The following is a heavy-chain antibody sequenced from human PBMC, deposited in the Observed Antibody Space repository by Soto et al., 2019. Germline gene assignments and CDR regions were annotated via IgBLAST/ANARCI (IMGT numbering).Heavy chain of an antibody. CDR3: GHIRVGPGWISGSPSYYWDY. D-gene: IGHD3-10*01. Sequence: QITLKESGPTLVRPTQTLTLTCTFSGFSLTTSGVGVGWIRQHPGEAPEWLALIFWNDDRRYSPTLRNRITITKDTSKNQVVLMMTNMDPVDTATDYCGHIRVGPGWISGSPSYYWDYWGQGTLVTVSS. CDR1: GFSLTTSGVG. V-gene: IGHV2-5*01. CDR2: IFWNDDR. J-gene: IGHJ4*02.